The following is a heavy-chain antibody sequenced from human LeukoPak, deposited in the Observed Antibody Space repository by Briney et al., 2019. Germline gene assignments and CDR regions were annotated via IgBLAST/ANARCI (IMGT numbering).Heavy chain of an antibody. CDR3: AKSPCGGDCYSFDY. D-gene: IGHD2-21*02. J-gene: IGHJ4*02. V-gene: IGHV3-9*03. CDR1: GFTFDDYD. CDR2: MSWNSGSI. Sequence: GGSLRLSCAASGFTFDDYDMHWVRQAPGKGVEGVSGMSWNSGSIVYADSVKGRFTISRDNAKNSLYLQMNSLRAEDMALYYCAKSPCGGDCYSFDYWGQGTLVTVSS.